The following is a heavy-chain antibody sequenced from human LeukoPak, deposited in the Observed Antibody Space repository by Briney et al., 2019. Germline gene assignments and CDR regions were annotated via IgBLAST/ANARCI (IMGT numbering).Heavy chain of an antibody. Sequence: ASVKVSCKASGYSFTSYGISWGRQAPGQGLEWMGWFSAYNGNTNYAQKLQGRVTMTTDTFTSAAYMEQRSPRYDETAVYYSARDSTMIVVVITKEGAFDIWGQGTMVTVSS. CDR2: FSAYNGNT. D-gene: IGHD3-22*01. J-gene: IGHJ3*02. CDR3: ARDSTMIVVVITKEGAFDI. V-gene: IGHV1-18*01. CDR1: GYSFTSYG.